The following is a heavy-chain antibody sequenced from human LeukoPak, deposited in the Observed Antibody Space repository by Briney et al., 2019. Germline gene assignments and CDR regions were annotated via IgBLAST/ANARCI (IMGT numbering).Heavy chain of an antibody. D-gene: IGHD7-27*01. J-gene: IGHJ3*02. CDR1: GGSISSYY. CDR2: IYYSGST. CDR3: ARDPGTGVLPRAFDI. Sequence: SEPLSLTCTVSGGSISSYYWSWIRQPPGKGLEGIGSIYYSGSTYYNPSLKSRVTISVDTSKNQFSLKLSSVTAADTAVYYCARDPGTGVLPRAFDIWGQGTMVTVSS. V-gene: IGHV4-59*12.